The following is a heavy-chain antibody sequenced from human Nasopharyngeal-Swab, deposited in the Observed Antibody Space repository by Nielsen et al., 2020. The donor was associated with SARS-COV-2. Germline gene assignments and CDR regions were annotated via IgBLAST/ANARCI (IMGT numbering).Heavy chain of an antibody. CDR3: TRVARVVITFGY. V-gene: IGHV3-49*04. D-gene: IGHD3-22*01. J-gene: IGHJ4*02. CDR1: GFTFGDYA. CDR2: IRSKAYGGTT. Sequence: GASLKISCTASGFTFGDYAMSWVRQAPGKGLEWVGFIRSKAYGGTTEYAASVKGRFTISRDDSKSIAYLQMNSLKTEDTAVYYCTRVARVVITFGYWDQGTLVTVSS.